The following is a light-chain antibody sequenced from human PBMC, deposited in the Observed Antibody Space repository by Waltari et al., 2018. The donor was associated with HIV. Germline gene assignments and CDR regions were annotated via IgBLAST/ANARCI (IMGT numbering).Light chain of an antibody. Sequence: IQMTQSPSSVSASVGDRVTITCRASQDISSWLAWFQQKPGKAPNLLIFAASSLESGVPCRLSGSGCGTDFTPTISSLQPEVFATYYCQQSYRTPPDSFGQATKLEIK. CDR1: QDISSW. J-gene: IGKJ2*03. CDR2: AAS. CDR3: QQSYRTPPDS. V-gene: IGKV1-12*01.